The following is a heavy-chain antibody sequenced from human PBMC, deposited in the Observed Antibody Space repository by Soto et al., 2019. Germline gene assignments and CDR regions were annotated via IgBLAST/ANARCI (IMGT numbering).Heavy chain of an antibody. V-gene: IGHV3-30*18. J-gene: IGHJ4*02. CDR1: GFTFRSHV. CDR3: AKDGLRVVPPLQAYLDY. Sequence: QVQLVESGGGVVQPGRSLRLSCAASGFTFRSHVMHWVRQAPGKGLEWVAVISSDGSNEYYADSVKGRFTISRDNSKNTLYMQMNSLTADDTAVYYCAKDGLRVVPPLQAYLDYWGQGTLVTVSS. CDR2: ISSDGSNE. D-gene: IGHD2-21*02.